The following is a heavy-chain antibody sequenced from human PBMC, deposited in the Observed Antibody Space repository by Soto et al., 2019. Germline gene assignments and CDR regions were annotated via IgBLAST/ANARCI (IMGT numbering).Heavy chain of an antibody. D-gene: IGHD2-2*01. J-gene: IGHJ4*02. CDR3: AKDYPDCSSTSCYGGVYDY. CDR2: ISGSGGST. CDR1: GSTFSSYA. V-gene: IGHV3-23*01. Sequence: PGGSLRLSCAASGSTFSSYAMSWVRQAPGKGLEWVSAISGSGGSTYYADSVKGRFTISRDNSKNTLYLQMNSLRAEDTAVYYCAKDYPDCSSTSCYGGVYDYWGQGTLVTVSS.